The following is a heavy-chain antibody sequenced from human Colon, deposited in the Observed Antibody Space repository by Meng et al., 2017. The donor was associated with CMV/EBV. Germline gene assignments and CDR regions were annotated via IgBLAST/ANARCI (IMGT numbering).Heavy chain of an antibody. D-gene: IGHD3-10*01. CDR3: TERGVAY. J-gene: IGHJ4*02. CDR2: IHYSGSV. V-gene: IGHV4-59*11. Sequence: QVQPPGAGRGLVRPSETLSLPCTVSGVSISTHYWSWIRHSPGKGLEWIGSIHYSGSVDYNSSLRNRLIMSVDTSNNQFSLKLNSVTTADTAVYYCTERGVAYWGQGLLVTVSS. CDR1: GVSISTHY.